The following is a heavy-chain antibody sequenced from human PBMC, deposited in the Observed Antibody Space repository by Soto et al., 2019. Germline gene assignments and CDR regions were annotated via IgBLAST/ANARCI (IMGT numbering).Heavy chain of an antibody. CDR2: MYHSGST. D-gene: IGHD2-2*01. Sequence: SETLSLTCTVAGGYISGNSWSWIRQPPGKGLEWIGYMYHSGSTYYNPSLKSRVTISIDRSKNQFSLKLISVTAADTAVYYCARVPDYWGQGILVTVSS. CDR3: ARVPDY. V-gene: IGHV4-30-2*01. CDR1: GGYISGNS. J-gene: IGHJ4*02.